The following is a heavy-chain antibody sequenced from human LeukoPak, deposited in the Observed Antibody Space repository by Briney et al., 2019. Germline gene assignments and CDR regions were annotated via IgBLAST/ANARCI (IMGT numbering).Heavy chain of an antibody. D-gene: IGHD3-10*01. CDR1: GYTLTELS. J-gene: IGHJ5*02. V-gene: IGHV1-24*01. Sequence: ASVKVSCKVSGYTLTELSMHWVRQAPGKGLERMGGFDPEDGETIYAQKFQGRVTMTEDTSTDTAYMELSSLGSEDTAVYYCATGMVRGRNWFDPWGQGTLVTVSS. CDR2: FDPEDGET. CDR3: ATGMVRGRNWFDP.